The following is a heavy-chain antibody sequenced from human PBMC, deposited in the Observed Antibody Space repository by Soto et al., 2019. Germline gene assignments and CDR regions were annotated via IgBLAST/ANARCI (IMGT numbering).Heavy chain of an antibody. CDR1: GYTFTGYY. D-gene: IGHD6-19*01. CDR3: ARVSWLIAVAGPRYFDY. CDR2: INPNSGGT. Sequence: ASVKVSCKASGYTFTGYYMHWVRQAPGQGLEWMGWINPNSGGTNYAQKFQGRVTMTRDTSISTAYMELSRLRSDDTAVYYCARVSWLIAVAGPRYFDYWDQGTLVTVSS. J-gene: IGHJ4*02. V-gene: IGHV1-2*02.